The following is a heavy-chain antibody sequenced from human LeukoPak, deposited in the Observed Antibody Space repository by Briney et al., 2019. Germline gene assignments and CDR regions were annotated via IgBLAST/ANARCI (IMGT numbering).Heavy chain of an antibody. D-gene: IGHD3-9*01. Sequence: GGSLTLSCAASGFTFSSYAMSWVRQAPGKGLEWVSAISGSGGSTYYADSVKGRFTISRDNAKNSLYLQMNSLRAEDTAVYYCARRNYDILTGRACDAFDIWGQGTMVAVSS. J-gene: IGHJ3*02. CDR3: ARRNYDILTGRACDAFDI. CDR2: ISGSGGST. V-gene: IGHV3-23*01. CDR1: GFTFSSYA.